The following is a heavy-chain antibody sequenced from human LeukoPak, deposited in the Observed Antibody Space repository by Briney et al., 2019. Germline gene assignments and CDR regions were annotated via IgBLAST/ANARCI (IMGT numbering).Heavy chain of an antibody. CDR2: IYTSGSA. CDR1: GASISSYY. CDR3: ARESRGGTTVFDY. Sequence: PSETLSLTCTVSGASISSYYWSWVRQPAGKALEWLGRIYTSGSANYNPSLKSRVTMSVDTSKNQFSLKLTSVTAADTAVYYCARESRGGTTVFDYWGQGTLVTVPS. J-gene: IGHJ4*02. V-gene: IGHV4-4*07. D-gene: IGHD1-7*01.